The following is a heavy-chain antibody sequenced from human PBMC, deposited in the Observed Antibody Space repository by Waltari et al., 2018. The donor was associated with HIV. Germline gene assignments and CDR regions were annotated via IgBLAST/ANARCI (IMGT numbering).Heavy chain of an antibody. V-gene: IGHV3-23*01. CDR3: ATARATDACDI. CDR1: GFTFSSYA. Sequence: EVQLLESGGGLVQPGGSLRLYCAASGFTFSSYAMSWVGQAPGKRPEWVSAIIGRVGSTYYADSVKFRFTISRDNSKNTLYLQMNSLRAEDTAVYYCATARATDACDIWGQGTMVTVSS. CDR2: IIGRVGST. J-gene: IGHJ3*02.